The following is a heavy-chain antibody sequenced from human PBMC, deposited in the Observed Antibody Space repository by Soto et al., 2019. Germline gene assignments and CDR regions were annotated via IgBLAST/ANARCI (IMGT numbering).Heavy chain of an antibody. CDR1: GGSISSYY. J-gene: IGHJ6*02. CDR2: IYYSGST. Sequence: SETLSLSCTVSGGSISSYYWSWIRQPPGKGLEWIGYIYYSGSTNYNPSLKSRVTISVDTSKNQFSLKLSSVTAADTAVYYCARTPRLGFGVVTNYYVIDGWGQESSDTGSS. V-gene: IGHV4-59*01. CDR3: ARTPRLGFGVVTNYYVIDG. D-gene: IGHD3-3*01.